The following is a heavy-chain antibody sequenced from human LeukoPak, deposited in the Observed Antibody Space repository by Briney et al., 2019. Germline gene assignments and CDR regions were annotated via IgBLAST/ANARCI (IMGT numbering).Heavy chain of an antibody. D-gene: IGHD6-13*01. J-gene: IGHJ4*02. CDR3: ASGGVAAAGTIDY. Sequence: GGSLRLSCAASGFTFSSYSMNWVRQAPGKGLEWVSYISSTSSYIHYADAVKGRFTISRDNAKKSLFLQMNSPRTEDTAVYYCASGGVAAAGTIDYWGQGTLVTVSS. CDR1: GFTFSSYS. CDR2: ISSTSSYI. V-gene: IGHV3-21*05.